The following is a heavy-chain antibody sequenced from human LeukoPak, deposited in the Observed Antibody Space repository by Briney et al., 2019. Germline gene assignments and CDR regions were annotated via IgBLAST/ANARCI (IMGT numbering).Heavy chain of an antibody. J-gene: IGHJ4*02. CDR1: GFTFSSYS. V-gene: IGHV3-21*01. D-gene: IGHD2-2*01. CDR2: ISSSSSYI. CDR3: AKGVACSSTSCSAFDY. Sequence: GGSLRLSCAASGFTFSSYSMNWVRQAPGKGLEWVSSISSSSSYIYYADSVKGRFTISRDNSKNTLYLQMNSLRAEDTAVYYCAKGVACSSTSCSAFDYWGQGTLVTVSS.